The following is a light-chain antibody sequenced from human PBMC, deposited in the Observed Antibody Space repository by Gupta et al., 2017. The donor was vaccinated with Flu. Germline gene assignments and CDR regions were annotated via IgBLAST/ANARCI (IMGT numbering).Light chain of an antibody. CDR2: LNSDGSH. Sequence: QLVLTQSPSASASLGASVKLTCTLSSGHSSYAIAWHQQQPEKGPRYLMTLNSDGSHSKGDGIPDRFSGSSSGAERYLTISSLQAEDEDDYYCQTWGTGISVFGGGTKLTVL. CDR1: SGHSSYA. J-gene: IGLJ3*02. CDR3: QTWGTGISV. V-gene: IGLV4-69*01.